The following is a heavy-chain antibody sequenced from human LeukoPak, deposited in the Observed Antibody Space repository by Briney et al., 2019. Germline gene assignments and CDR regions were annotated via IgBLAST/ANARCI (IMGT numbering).Heavy chain of an antibody. CDR1: GYTFTSYD. V-gene: IGHV1-8*01. D-gene: IGHD3-9*01. J-gene: IGHJ4*02. CDR2: MNPNSGNT. CDR3: ARGAASRYFDWLSPNGGEYYFDY. Sequence: GASVKVSCKASGYTFTSYDINWVRQATGQGLEWMGWMNPNSGNTGYAQKFQGRVTMTRNTSISTAYMELSSLRSEDTAVYYCARGAASRYFDWLSPNGGEYYFDYWGQGTLVTVSS.